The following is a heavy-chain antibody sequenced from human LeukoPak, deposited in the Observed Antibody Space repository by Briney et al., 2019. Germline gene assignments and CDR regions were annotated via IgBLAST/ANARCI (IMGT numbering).Heavy chain of an antibody. CDR3: TRVGYIDEGIDY. D-gene: IGHD5-24*01. CDR1: RFTFSTYG. CDR2: ISGSGGST. V-gene: IGHV3-23*01. J-gene: IGHJ4*02. Sequence: PGGSLRLSCAASRFTFSTYGMSWVRQAPGKGLEWASSISGSGGSTNYADSVKGRFTISRDNAKNSLYLQMNSLRAEDTAIYYCTRVGYIDEGIDYWGQGTLVTVSS.